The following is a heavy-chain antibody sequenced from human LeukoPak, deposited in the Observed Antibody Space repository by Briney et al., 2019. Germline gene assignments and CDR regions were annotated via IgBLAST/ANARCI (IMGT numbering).Heavy chain of an antibody. CDR2: IYTSGST. CDR1: GGSISSGSYY. D-gene: IGHD3-22*01. CDR3: ARARSGHYGSRPFDY. V-gene: IGHV4-61*02. J-gene: IGHJ4*02. Sequence: SETLSLTCTVSGGSISSGSYYWSWIRQPAGKGLEWIGRIYTSGSTNYNPSLKSRVTISVDTSKNQFSLKLSSVPAADTAVYYCARARSGHYGSRPFDYWGQGTQVTVSS.